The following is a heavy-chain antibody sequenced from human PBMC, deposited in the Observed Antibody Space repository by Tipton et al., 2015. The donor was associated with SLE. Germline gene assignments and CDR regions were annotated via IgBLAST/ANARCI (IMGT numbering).Heavy chain of an antibody. V-gene: IGHV3-23*03. CDR2: IYSGGSST. Sequence: SLRLSCAASGFTFSSYAMSWVRQAPGKGLEWVSVIYSGGSSTYYADSVKGRFTISRDNSKNTLYLQMNSLRAEDPAVYYCAKSSGVTIFGVVGGSDYFDYWGQGTLVTVSS. J-gene: IGHJ4*02. CDR1: GFTFSSYA. D-gene: IGHD3-3*01. CDR3: AKSSGVTIFGVVGGSDYFDY.